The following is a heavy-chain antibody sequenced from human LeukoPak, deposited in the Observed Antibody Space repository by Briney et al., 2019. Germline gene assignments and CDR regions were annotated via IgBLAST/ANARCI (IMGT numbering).Heavy chain of an antibody. J-gene: IGHJ4*02. CDR3: ARAGASSPGGYFDY. CDR2: IYHSGST. V-gene: IGHV4-38-2*01. D-gene: IGHD2-2*01. Sequence: SETLSLTCAVSGYSISSGYYWGWIRQPPGKGLEWIGSIYHSGSTYYNPSLKSRVTISVDTSKNQFSLKLSSVTAADTAVYYCARAGASSPGGYFDYWGQGTLVTVSS. CDR1: GYSISSGYY.